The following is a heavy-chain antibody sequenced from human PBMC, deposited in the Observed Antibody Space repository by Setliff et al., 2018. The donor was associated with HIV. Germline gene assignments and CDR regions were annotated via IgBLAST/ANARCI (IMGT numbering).Heavy chain of an antibody. D-gene: IGHD1-1*01. Sequence: GGSLRLSCVASGFTFRDFAMYWVRQAPGKGLEWLSAISYDGSRISYADSVKGRFTISRDDSKNTLFLQLNTLRPGDTAVYYCASARIPTGGTSTSLDYWGQGALVTVSS. CDR2: ISYDGSRI. CDR3: ASARIPTGGTSTSLDY. V-gene: IGHV3-30*04. CDR1: GFTFRDFA. J-gene: IGHJ4*02.